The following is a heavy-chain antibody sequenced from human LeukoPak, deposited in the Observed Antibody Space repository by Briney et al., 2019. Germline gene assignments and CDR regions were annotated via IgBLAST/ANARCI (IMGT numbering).Heavy chain of an antibody. D-gene: IGHD3-22*01. V-gene: IGHV3-23*01. J-gene: IGHJ4*02. CDR1: GFTFSSYA. Sequence: SGGSLRLSCAASGFTFSSYAMSWVRQAPGKGLEWVSAISGSGGSTYYADSVKGRFTISRDNSKNTLDLQMNSLRADDTAVYYCAKGPFFYYDSSGYNYYDFWGQGTLVTVSS. CDR3: AKGPFFYYDSSGYNYYDF. CDR2: ISGSGGST.